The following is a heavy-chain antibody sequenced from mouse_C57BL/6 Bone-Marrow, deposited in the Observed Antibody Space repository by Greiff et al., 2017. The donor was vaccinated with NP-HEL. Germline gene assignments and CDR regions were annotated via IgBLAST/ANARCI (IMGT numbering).Heavy chain of an antibody. Sequence: QVQLKESGPGLVQPSQSLSITCTVSGFSLTSYGVHWVRQPPGKGLEWLGVIWSGGSTDYNAAFISRLSISKDNSKSQVFFKMNSLQADDTAIYYCAKGGPMGTTRYWYFDVWGTGTTVTVSS. J-gene: IGHJ1*03. D-gene: IGHD2-1*01. CDR2: IWSGGST. V-gene: IGHV2-4*01. CDR3: AKGGPMGTTRYWYFDV. CDR1: GFSLTSYG.